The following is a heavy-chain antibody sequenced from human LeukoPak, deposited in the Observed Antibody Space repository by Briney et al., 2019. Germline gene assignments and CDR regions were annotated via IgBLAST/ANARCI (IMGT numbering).Heavy chain of an antibody. CDR1: GFTFSSYG. CDR2: IRYDGSNK. CDR3: AKDRLRTMTVPVGDY. Sequence: GGPLRLSCAASGFTFSSYGMHWVRQAPGKGLEWVAFIRYDGSNKYYADSVKGRFTISRDNSKNTLYLQMNSLRAEDTAVYYCAKDRLRTMTVPVGDYWGQGTLVTVSS. V-gene: IGHV3-30*02. D-gene: IGHD3-22*01. J-gene: IGHJ4*02.